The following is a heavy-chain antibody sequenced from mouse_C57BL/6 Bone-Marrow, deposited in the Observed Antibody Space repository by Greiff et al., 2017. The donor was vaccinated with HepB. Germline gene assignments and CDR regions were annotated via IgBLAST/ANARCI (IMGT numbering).Heavy chain of an antibody. CDR2: ISYDGSN. Sequence: EVKLQESGPGLVKPSQSLSLTCSVTGYSITSGYYWNWIRQFPGNKLEWMGYISYDGSNNYNPSLKNRISITRDTSKHQFFLKLNSVTTEDTATYYCARGGLNYWGQGTTLTVSS. CDR1: GYSITSGYY. J-gene: IGHJ2*01. V-gene: IGHV3-6*01. CDR3: ARGGLNY.